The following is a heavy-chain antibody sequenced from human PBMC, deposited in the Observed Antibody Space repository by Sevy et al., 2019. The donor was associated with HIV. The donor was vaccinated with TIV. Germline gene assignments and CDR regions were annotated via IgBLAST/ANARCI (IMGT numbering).Heavy chain of an antibody. CDR2: ISWNSGSI. V-gene: IGHV3-9*01. D-gene: IGHD6-19*01. J-gene: IGHJ6*02. Sequence: GGSLRLSCAASGFTFDDYAMHWVRQAPGKGLEWVSGISWNSGSIGYADSVKGRFTISRDNAKNSLYLQMNSLRAEDTALYYCAKVTSVAGRYYYYGMDVWGQGTTVTVSS. CDR3: AKVTSVAGRYYYYGMDV. CDR1: GFTFDDYA.